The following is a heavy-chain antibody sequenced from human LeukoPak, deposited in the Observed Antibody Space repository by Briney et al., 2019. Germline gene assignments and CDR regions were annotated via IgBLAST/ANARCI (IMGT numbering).Heavy chain of an antibody. CDR2: INPNSGGT. CDR1: GYTFTGYY. Sequence: ASVKVSCKASGYTFTGYYMHWVRQAPGQGLEWMGRINPNSGGTNYAQKFQGRVTMTRDTSISTAYMELRSLRSDDTAVYYCARVRYDILTGYYPPNFWGQGTLVTVSS. D-gene: IGHD3-9*01. CDR3: ARVRYDILTGYYPPNF. J-gene: IGHJ4*02. V-gene: IGHV1-2*06.